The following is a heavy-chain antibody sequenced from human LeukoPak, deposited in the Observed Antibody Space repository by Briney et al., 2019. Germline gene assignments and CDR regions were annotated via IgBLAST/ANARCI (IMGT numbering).Heavy chain of an antibody. J-gene: IGHJ5*02. D-gene: IGHD2-8*01. V-gene: IGHV3-15*01. Sequence: PGGSLRLSCAASGFTFSNAWMSWVRQAPGKGLEWVGRIKSKTDGGTTDYAAPVKGRFTISRDDSKNTLYLQMNSLKTEDTAVYYCTTDLTPIVPMVYASGPNWFDPWGQGTLVTVSS. CDR1: GFTFSNAW. CDR2: IKSKTDGGTT. CDR3: TTDLTPIVPMVYASGPNWFDP.